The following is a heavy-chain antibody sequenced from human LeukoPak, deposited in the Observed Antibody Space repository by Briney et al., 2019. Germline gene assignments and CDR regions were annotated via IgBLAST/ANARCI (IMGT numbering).Heavy chain of an antibody. Sequence: GGSLRLSCEVSGFTFSMYWMAWVRQAPGKGLEWVANIKQDGGTKHYADSLRGRFTISRDNPKNSLYLQMNSLRSDDTALYYCARDTVGSLDYWGQGILVTVAS. V-gene: IGHV3-7*01. J-gene: IGHJ4*02. D-gene: IGHD2-8*02. CDR1: GFTFSMYW. CDR3: ARDTVGSLDY. CDR2: IKQDGGTK.